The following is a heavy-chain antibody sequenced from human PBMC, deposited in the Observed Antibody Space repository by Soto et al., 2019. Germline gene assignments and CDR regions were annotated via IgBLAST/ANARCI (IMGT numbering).Heavy chain of an antibody. CDR1: NYSISSGYY. J-gene: IGHJ5*02. CDR2: SYHSGNT. Sequence: PSETLSLTCDVSNYSISSGYYWGFIRQSPGKGLEWIASSYHSGNTFYNPSLESRVTISIDTSKNQFSLKMTSVTAADTAVYYCARVVTTAFFDPWGQGTLVTVSS. V-gene: IGHV4-38-2*01. D-gene: IGHD2-21*02. CDR3: ARVVTTAFFDP.